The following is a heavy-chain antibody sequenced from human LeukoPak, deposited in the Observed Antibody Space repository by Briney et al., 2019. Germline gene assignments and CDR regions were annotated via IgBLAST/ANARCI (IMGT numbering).Heavy chain of an antibody. D-gene: IGHD4-11*01. CDR2: IKQDGSEK. CDR1: GFTFSSYR. J-gene: IGHJ6*02. V-gene: IGHV3-7*01. CDR3: ARAPYSNYDYYYGMDV. Sequence: GGSLRLSCVASGFTFSSYRMSWVRQAPGKGLEWVANIKQDGSEKYYVDSVKGRFTISRDNAKNSLYLQMNSLRAEDTAVYYCARAPYSNYDYYYGMDVWGQGTTVTVSS.